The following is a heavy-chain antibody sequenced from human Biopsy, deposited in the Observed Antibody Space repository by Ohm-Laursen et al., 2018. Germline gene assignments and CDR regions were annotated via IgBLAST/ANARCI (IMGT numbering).Heavy chain of an antibody. Sequence: SVKVSCKASGYTFTGYSCHWVRQAPGQRLEWVGWIDPNSGRANYAQKFQGRITMTTDTSIITAYLEVNSLTSDDAAVYFCARASAYGVFDIWGQGTTVTVSS. CDR1: GYTFTGYS. CDR3: ARASAYGVFDI. CDR2: IDPNSGRA. D-gene: IGHD4/OR15-4a*01. J-gene: IGHJ3*02. V-gene: IGHV1-2*02.